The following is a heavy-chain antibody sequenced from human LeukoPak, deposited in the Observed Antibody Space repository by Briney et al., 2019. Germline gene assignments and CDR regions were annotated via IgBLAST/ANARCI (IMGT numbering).Heavy chain of an antibody. CDR1: GGTFSSYA. CDR3: ASGSYDILTGYHNHSSTDGYYFDY. D-gene: IGHD3-9*01. Sequence: ASVKVSCKASGGTFSSYAISWVRQAPGQGLEWMGGIIPIFGTANYAQKFQGRVTITADESTSTAYMELSSLRSEDTAVYYCASGSYDILTGYHNHSSTDGYYFDYWGQGTLVTVSS. J-gene: IGHJ4*02. CDR2: IIPIFGTA. V-gene: IGHV1-69*13.